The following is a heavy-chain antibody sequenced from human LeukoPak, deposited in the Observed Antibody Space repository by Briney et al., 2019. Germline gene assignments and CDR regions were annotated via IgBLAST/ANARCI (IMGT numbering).Heavy chain of an antibody. Sequence: PSETLSLTCTVSGGSISSYYWSWIRQPPGKGLEWIGYIYYGGSTNYNPSLKSRVTISVDTSKNQFSLKLSSVTAADTAVYYCARGRPLCGGDCYFILDVWGQGTTVTVSS. D-gene: IGHD2-21*02. V-gene: IGHV4-59*01. CDR2: IYYGGST. J-gene: IGHJ6*02. CDR1: GGSISSYY. CDR3: ARGRPLCGGDCYFILDV.